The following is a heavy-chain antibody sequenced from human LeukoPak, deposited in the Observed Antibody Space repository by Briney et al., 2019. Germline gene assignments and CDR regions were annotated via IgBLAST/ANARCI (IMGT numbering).Heavy chain of an antibody. CDR1: GYSFPNYW. Sequence: GESVKISCKVSGYSFPNYWIGWVRQMPGKGLEWMGIIWPANSDTRYSPSFRGQVTISADRSISTAYLQWSSLKASDTAMYYCARPDGDSGSWPPFGFDYWGQGTLVTVSS. J-gene: IGHJ4*02. CDR3: ARPDGDSGSWPPFGFDY. V-gene: IGHV5-51*01. CDR2: IWPANSDT. D-gene: IGHD6-13*01.